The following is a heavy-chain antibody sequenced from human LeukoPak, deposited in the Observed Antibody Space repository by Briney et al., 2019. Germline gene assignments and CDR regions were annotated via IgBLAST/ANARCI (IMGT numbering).Heavy chain of an antibody. CDR2: ISAYNGDR. J-gene: IGHJ4*02. CDR3: TRDLGVDTTMIFFDY. V-gene: IGHV1-18*01. CDR1: GYTFTDFG. D-gene: IGHD3/OR15-3a*01. Sequence: ASVKVSCKASGYTFTDFGISWVRQVPGQGLEWMGWISAYNGDRKYAQKFQGRVTMTTDTSTSTAYMEVRSLRSDDTAVYYCTRDLGVDTTMIFFDYWGQGSLVTVSS.